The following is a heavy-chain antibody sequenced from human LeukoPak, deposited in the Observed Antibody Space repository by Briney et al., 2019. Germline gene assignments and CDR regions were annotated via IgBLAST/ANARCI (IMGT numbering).Heavy chain of an antibody. D-gene: IGHD6-19*01. CDR2: VSPSSSSI. CDR3: AREHTPYGSGCTAAY. J-gene: IGHJ4*02. CDR1: GFTFSSYG. V-gene: IGHV3-48*01. Sequence: PGGSLRLSCAASGFTFSSYGMNWVRQAPGTGLERVSYVSPSSSSIYYADSVKGRFTISRDNAKNSLYLQMNSLRAEDTAVYYCAREHTPYGSGCTAAYWGQGTLVTVSS.